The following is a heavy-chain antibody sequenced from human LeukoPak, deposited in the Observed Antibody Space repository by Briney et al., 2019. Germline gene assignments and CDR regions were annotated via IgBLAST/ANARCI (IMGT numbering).Heavy chain of an antibody. Sequence: ASVKVSCKASGYTFTGYYMHWVRQAPGQGLAWMGWINPNSGGTNYAQKFQGRVTMTRDTSISTAYMELSRLRSDDTAVYYCARDPENWNYRDRFDYWGQGTLVTVSS. CDR2: INPNSGGT. CDR3: ARDPENWNYRDRFDY. V-gene: IGHV1-2*02. J-gene: IGHJ4*02. CDR1: GYTFTGYY. D-gene: IGHD1-7*01.